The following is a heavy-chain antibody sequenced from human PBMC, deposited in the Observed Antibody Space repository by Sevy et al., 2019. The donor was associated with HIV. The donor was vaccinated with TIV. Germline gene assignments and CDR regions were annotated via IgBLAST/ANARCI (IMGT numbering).Heavy chain of an antibody. Sequence: GGSLRLSCAASGFTFSSYAMHWVRQAPGKGLEWVAVISYDGSNKYYADSVKGRFTISRDNSKNTLYLQMNSLRAEDTAGYYCARETDSRVDIVVVPARYYYGMDVWGQGTTVTVSS. D-gene: IGHD2-2*03. J-gene: IGHJ6*02. CDR3: ARETDSRVDIVVVPARYYYGMDV. CDR2: ISYDGSNK. CDR1: GFTFSSYA. V-gene: IGHV3-30*04.